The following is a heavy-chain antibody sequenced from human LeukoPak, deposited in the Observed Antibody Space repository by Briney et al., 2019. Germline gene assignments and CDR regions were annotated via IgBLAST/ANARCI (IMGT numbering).Heavy chain of an antibody. J-gene: IGHJ4*02. CDR3: ARRLPDSGSYSPDY. D-gene: IGHD3-10*01. V-gene: IGHV3-30*02. Sequence: GGSLRLSCAPSGFTFSSFDMHWARQPPDKGLEWVAFMKFDGSQKYYADSVRGRFTVSRYNSRNMLYLQLDSLRDDDTAVYFCARRLPDSGSYSPDYWGQGTLVTVSS. CDR2: MKFDGSQK. CDR1: GFTFSSFD.